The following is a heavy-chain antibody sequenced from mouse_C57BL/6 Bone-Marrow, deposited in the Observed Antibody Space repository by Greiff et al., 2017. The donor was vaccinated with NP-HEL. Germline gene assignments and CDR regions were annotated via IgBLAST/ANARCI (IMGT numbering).Heavy chain of an antibody. V-gene: IGHV1-55*01. CDR3: ARCKLAWFAY. Sequence: QAQLQQPGAELVKPGASVKMSCKAFGYTSTSYWITWVKQRLGQGFEWVGDLNPGSGSTNYNEKFKSKAKLTVDTSSSTAYMQLSSLTSEDSAVYCCARCKLAWFAYWGQGTLVTVSA. CDR2: LNPGSGST. J-gene: IGHJ3*01. CDR1: GYTSTSYW.